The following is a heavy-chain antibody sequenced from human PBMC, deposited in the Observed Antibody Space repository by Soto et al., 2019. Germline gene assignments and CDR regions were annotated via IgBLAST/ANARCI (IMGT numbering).Heavy chain of an antibody. J-gene: IGHJ3*02. V-gene: IGHV6-1*01. CDR3: ARERGFLSAAFDI. CDR1: GDIVSRNSAT. Sequence: PSHTLSLTCAISGDIVSRNSATWSCIRQSPSRGLEWLGRTYYRSRWYNDYAPSVKSRITINPDTSKNHFVLQLSAVTPEDTAVYYCARERGFLSAAFDIWGRGTVVTVSS. D-gene: IGHD3-10*01. CDR2: TYYRSRWYN.